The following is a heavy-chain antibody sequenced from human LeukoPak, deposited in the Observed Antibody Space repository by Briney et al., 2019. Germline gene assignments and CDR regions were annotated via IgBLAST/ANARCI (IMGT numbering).Heavy chain of an antibody. D-gene: IGHD5-24*01. Sequence: GESLKISCKGSGYSFTTYWIAWVRQMPGEGLEWMGIIYPGDSETRYSPSFHGQVTISADKSITTAYLQWGSLKASDTAMYYCTRSPRDGYHDAFDIWGQGTMVTVFS. CDR2: IYPGDSET. J-gene: IGHJ3*02. CDR3: TRSPRDGYHDAFDI. CDR1: GYSFTTYW. V-gene: IGHV5-51*01.